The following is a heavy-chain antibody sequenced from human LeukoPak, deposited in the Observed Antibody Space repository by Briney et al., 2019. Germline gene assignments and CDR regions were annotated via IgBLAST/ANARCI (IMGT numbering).Heavy chain of an antibody. D-gene: IGHD3-10*01. J-gene: IGHJ4*02. Sequence: GGSLRLSCAASGFTFSSYSMNWVGQAPGKGLEGVSSISSSSSYIYYADSVKGLFTISRDNAKNSLYLQMNSLRAEDTAVYYCARAGSGSYQSMGYWGQGTLVTVSS. CDR3: ARAGSGSYQSMGY. CDR2: ISSSSSYI. V-gene: IGHV3-21*01. CDR1: GFTFSSYS.